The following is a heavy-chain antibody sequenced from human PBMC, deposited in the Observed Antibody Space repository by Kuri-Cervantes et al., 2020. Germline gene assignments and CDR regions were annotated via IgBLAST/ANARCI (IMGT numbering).Heavy chain of an antibody. CDR2: MNPNSGNT. D-gene: IGHD3-10*01. Sequence: ASVKVSCKASGYTFTGYYMHWVRQATGQGLEWMGWMNPNSGNTGYAQKFQGRVTITRNTSISTAYMELSSLRSEDTAVYYCARRALNSAPGDYWGQGTLVTVSS. CDR1: GYTFTGYY. CDR3: ARRALNSAPGDY. J-gene: IGHJ4*02. V-gene: IGHV1-8*02.